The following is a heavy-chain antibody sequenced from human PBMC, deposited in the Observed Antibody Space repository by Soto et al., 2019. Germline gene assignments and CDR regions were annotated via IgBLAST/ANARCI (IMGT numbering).Heavy chain of an antibody. CDR1: GDTDTNYV. J-gene: IGHJ6*02. CDR3: EAEMTFGKLSVV. CDR2: IFPKFGTT. D-gene: IGHD3-16*02. Sequence: VASVKVSCKASGDTDTNYVISWVRQAPGQGLEWMGGIFPKFGTTYSAQKLQDRLTITADESTSTVYMQLSSLRLDDTAVYYCEAEMTFGKLSVVWGQGTTVTVS. V-gene: IGHV1-69*13.